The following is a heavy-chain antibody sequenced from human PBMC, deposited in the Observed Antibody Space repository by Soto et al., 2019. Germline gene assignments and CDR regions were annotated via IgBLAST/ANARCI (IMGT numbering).Heavy chain of an antibody. D-gene: IGHD3-10*01. CDR2: IDYSGST. Sequence: QVQLQESGPGLVKPSQTLSLTCTVSGGSISSGGYYWSWIRQHPGKGLEWIGYIDYSGSTYYNPSLKSRVSISVDTSKNQFSLTLSSVTAADTAVYYCARDRGYYGSGRYYIQYYFDYWGQGTLVTVSS. CDR1: GGSISSGGYY. J-gene: IGHJ4*02. V-gene: IGHV4-31*03. CDR3: ARDRGYYGSGRYYIQYYFDY.